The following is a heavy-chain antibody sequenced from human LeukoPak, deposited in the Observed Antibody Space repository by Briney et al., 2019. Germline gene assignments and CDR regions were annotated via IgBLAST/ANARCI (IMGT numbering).Heavy chain of an antibody. V-gene: IGHV3-23*01. CDR3: AKVVKQWLGEGGFDY. D-gene: IGHD6-19*01. CDR2: ISGSGGST. Sequence: GGSLRLSCAASGFTFSSYAMSWVRQAPGKGLEWVSAISGSGGSTYYADSVKGRFTISRDNSKNTLYLQMNSLRAEDTAVYYCAKVVKQWLGEGGFDYWGQGTLVTVSS. J-gene: IGHJ4*02. CDR1: GFTFSSYA.